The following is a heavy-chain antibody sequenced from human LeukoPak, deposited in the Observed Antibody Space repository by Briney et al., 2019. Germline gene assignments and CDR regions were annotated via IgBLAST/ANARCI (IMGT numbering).Heavy chain of an antibody. CDR2: IYYRGST. CDR3: ARGGHGSGTSLFGN. V-gene: IGHV4-59*12. J-gene: IGHJ4*02. D-gene: IGHD3-10*01. CDR1: SGSISGYY. Sequence: SETLSLTCTVSSGSISGYYWSWIRQPPGKGLEWIGYIYYRGSTKYTPSLKSRVTISVDTSKNQISLQLNSVTPEDTAVYYYARGGHGSGTSLFGNWGQGTLVTVSS.